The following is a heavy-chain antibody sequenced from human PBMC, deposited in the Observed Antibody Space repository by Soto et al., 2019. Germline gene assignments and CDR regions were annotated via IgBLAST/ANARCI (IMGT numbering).Heavy chain of an antibody. CDR3: AREDLEWLHRFDY. D-gene: IGHD3-3*01. CDR2: INPSGGST. V-gene: IGHV1-46*03. CDR1: GYTFTSYY. Sequence: TSVEVSCKASGYTFTSYYMHWVRQAPGQGLEWMGIINPSGGSTSYAQKFQGRVTMTRDTSTSTVYMELSSLRSEDTAVYYCAREDLEWLHRFDYWGQGNLVTVSS. J-gene: IGHJ4*02.